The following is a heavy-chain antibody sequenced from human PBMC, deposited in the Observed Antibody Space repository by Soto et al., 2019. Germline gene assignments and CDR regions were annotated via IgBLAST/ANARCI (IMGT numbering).Heavy chain of an antibody. V-gene: IGHV3-23*01. CDR1: GFTFNIYA. CDR2: ISRYGDFT. CDR3: AKDRYLDHDSRGYLFDN. J-gene: IGHJ4*02. Sequence: EVQLLESGGDLIQPGGSLRLSCAASGFTFNIYAMPWVRQAPGKGLEWVSAISRYGDFTYYADSVEGRFTISRDDSKNTLYLQMSSLRAEDTAVYYCAKDRYLDHDSRGYLFDNWGQGTLVTVSS. D-gene: IGHD3-22*01.